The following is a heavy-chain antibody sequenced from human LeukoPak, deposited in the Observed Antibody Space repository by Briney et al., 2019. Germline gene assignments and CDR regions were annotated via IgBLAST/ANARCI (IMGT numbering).Heavy chain of an antibody. Sequence: SVKVSCKASGGTFSSYAISWVRQAPGQGLEWMGRIIPILGIANYAQKFQGRVTITADKSTSTAYMELSSLRSEDTAVYYCARGIAAAGTDDAFDIWGQGTMVTVSS. CDR2: IIPILGIA. CDR3: ARGIAAAGTDDAFDI. J-gene: IGHJ3*02. CDR1: GGTFSSYA. D-gene: IGHD6-13*01. V-gene: IGHV1-69*04.